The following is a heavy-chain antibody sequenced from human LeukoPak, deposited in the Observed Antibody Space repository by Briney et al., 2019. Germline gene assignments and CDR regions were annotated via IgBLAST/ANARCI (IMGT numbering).Heavy chain of an antibody. D-gene: IGHD3-3*01. CDR2: IYYSGST. CDR1: GGSISSGDYY. CDR3: AREAPYDFWSGYYGA. V-gene: IGHV4-30-4*08. J-gene: IGHJ5*02. Sequence: SETLSLTCTVSGGSISSGDYYWSWIRQPPGKGLEWIGYIYYSGSTYYNPSLKSRVTISVDTSKNQFSLKLSSVTAADTAVYYCAREAPYDFWSGYYGAWGQGTLVTVSS.